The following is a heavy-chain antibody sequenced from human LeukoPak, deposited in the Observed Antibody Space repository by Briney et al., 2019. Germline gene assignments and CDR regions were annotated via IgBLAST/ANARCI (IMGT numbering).Heavy chain of an antibody. CDR1: GGTFSSYA. D-gene: IGHD3-22*01. CDR3: ATAPYYYDSSLDY. J-gene: IGHJ4*02. Sequence: GASVKVSCKASGGTFSSYAISWVRQAPGQGLEWMGGIIPIFGTANYTQKFQGRVTITADESTNTAYMELSSLRSEDTAVYYCATAPYYYDSSLDYWGQGTLVTVSS. V-gene: IGHV1-69*13. CDR2: IIPIFGTA.